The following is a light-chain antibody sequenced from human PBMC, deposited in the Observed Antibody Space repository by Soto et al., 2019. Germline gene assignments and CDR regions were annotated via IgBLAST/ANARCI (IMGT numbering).Light chain of an antibody. CDR2: EVS. Sequence: QSVLAQPPSVSGSPGQSVTISCTGTIGDVGGYNYVSWYQQHPGKAPKLMIYEVSNRPSGVSNRFSGSKSGNTASLTISGLQAEDEADYYCSSYTSSSTWVFGGGTKLTVL. J-gene: IGLJ3*02. V-gene: IGLV2-14*01. CDR1: IGDVGGYNY. CDR3: SSYTSSSTWV.